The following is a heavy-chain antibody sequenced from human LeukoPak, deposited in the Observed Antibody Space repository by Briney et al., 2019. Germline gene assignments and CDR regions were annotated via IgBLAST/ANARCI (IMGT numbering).Heavy chain of an antibody. V-gene: IGHV4-30-4*01. CDR1: GGSISSGDYY. D-gene: IGHD3-22*01. J-gene: IGHJ5*02. Sequence: SETLSLTCTVSGGSISSGDYYWSWIRQPPGKGLEWIAYMYYSGSTYYNPSLKSRVTMSADPSKNQLSLKLSSVTAADTAVYYCARPYYYDSRIDPWGQGILVTVSS. CDR2: MYYSGST. CDR3: ARPYYYDSRIDP.